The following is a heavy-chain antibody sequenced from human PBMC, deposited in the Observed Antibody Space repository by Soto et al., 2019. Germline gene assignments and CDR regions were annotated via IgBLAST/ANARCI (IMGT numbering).Heavy chain of an antibody. D-gene: IGHD2-15*01. CDR1: GFTFSSYW. CDR3: ARAYCSGGGCYHLDY. J-gene: IGHJ4*02. Sequence: EVQLVESGGGLVQPGGSLRLSCAASGFTFSSYWMHWVRQAPGKGLVWVSRINSDGSSTSYADSVKGRFTISRDNAKNTVYIELNGGRAWDTAVYYCARAYCSGGGCYHLDYWGQGPLVTVSS. V-gene: IGHV3-74*01. CDR2: INSDGSST.